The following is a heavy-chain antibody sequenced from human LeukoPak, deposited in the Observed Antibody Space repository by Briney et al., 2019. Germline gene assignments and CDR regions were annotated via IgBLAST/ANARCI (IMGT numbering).Heavy chain of an antibody. D-gene: IGHD5-24*01. V-gene: IGHV4-31*03. CDR2: IYDTGIT. CDR1: GGSIGSGNFY. CDR3: ARGRDDYNDAPPPYYSYMDV. J-gene: IGHJ6*03. Sequence: KPSETLSLTCTVSGGSIGSGNFYWNWIRQRPGRGLEWIGYIYDTGITYYNPSLKSRVTISADTSKKQFSLNLRSVTAADTAVYRCARGRDDYNDAPPPYYSYMDVWGKGTTVTVSS.